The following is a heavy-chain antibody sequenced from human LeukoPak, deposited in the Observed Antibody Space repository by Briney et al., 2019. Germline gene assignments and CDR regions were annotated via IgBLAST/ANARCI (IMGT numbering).Heavy chain of an antibody. CDR2: INHSGST. J-gene: IGHJ3*02. CDR3: ARGENRWLQFGRGPWVGAFDI. D-gene: IGHD5-24*01. CDR1: GGSFSGYY. V-gene: IGHV4-34*01. Sequence: SETLSLTCAVYGGSFSGYYWSWIRQPPGKGLEWIGEINHSGSTNYNPALKSRVTISVDTSKNQFSLKLSSVTAADTAVYYCARGENRWLQFGRGPWVGAFDIWGQGTMVTVSS.